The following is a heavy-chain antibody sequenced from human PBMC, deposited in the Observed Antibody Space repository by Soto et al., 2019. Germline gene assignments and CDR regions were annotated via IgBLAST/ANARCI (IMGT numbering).Heavy chain of an antibody. Sequence: SVKVSCKASGVTFSSYAISWVRQSPGQGLEWMGGIIPIFGTANYAQKFQGRVTITADKSTSTAYMELSSLRSEDTAVYYCARGSIVVVVAATGVYYYGMDVWGQGTTVTVSS. D-gene: IGHD2-15*01. J-gene: IGHJ6*02. CDR3: ARGSIVVVVAATGVYYYGMDV. CDR2: IIPIFGTA. CDR1: GVTFSSYA. V-gene: IGHV1-69*06.